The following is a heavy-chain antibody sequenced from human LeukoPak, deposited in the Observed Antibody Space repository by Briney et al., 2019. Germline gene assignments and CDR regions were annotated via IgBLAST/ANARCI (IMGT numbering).Heavy chain of an antibody. D-gene: IGHD3-10*01. CDR1: GFTFGNYW. V-gene: IGHV3-7*01. J-gene: IGHJ4*02. CDR3: VRAPTMVRGFITPKLLSYFDY. CDR2: MKGDGSHI. Sequence: PGGSLRLSCAASGFTFGNYWMSWVRQAPGGGLQWVASMKGDGSHIYYVDSVKGRFIISRDNARNSLYLQMNSLRAGDTAVYYCVRAPTMVRGFITPKLLSYFDYWGQGTLVTVSS.